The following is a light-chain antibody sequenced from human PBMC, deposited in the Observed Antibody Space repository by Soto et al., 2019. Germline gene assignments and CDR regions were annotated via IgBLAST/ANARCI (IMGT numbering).Light chain of an antibody. CDR1: SSDVGGYNY. J-gene: IGLJ1*01. CDR3: SSYTSSSTLPYV. Sequence: QSVLTQPDSVSGSPGQSITIFCTGTSSDVGGYNYVSWYQQHPGKAPKLMIYEVSNRPSGVSNRFSGSKSGNTASLTISGLQAEDEADYYCSSYTSSSTLPYVFGTGTKLTVL. CDR2: EVS. V-gene: IGLV2-14*01.